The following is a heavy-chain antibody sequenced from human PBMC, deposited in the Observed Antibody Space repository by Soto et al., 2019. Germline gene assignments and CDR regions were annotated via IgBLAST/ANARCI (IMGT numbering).Heavy chain of an antibody. J-gene: IGHJ4*02. CDR1: GGSISSGDYY. D-gene: IGHD1-26*01. CDR3: ARRRGIVGATDYFDY. Sequence: KTSETLSLTCTVSGGSISSGDYYWSWIRQPPGRGLEWIGYIYYSGSTYYNPSLKSRVTISVDTSKNQFSLKLSSVTAADTAVYYCARRRGIVGATDYFDYWGQGTLVTVSS. CDR2: IYYSGST. V-gene: IGHV4-30-4*01.